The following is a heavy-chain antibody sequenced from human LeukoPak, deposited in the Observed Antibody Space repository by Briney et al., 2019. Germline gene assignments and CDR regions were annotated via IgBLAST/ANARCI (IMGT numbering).Heavy chain of an antibody. Sequence: RASVKVSCXASGYTFTGYYIHWVRQAPGQGLAWMGWINPNSGDTKYEQRFQGRVTMTRDTSISTAYMELTRLRSDDAAVYFCARDGSWSSISYSDYWGQGTLVTVSS. D-gene: IGHD2-2*01. CDR1: GYTFTGYY. J-gene: IGHJ4*02. CDR2: INPNSGDT. CDR3: ARDGSWSSISYSDY. V-gene: IGHV1-2*02.